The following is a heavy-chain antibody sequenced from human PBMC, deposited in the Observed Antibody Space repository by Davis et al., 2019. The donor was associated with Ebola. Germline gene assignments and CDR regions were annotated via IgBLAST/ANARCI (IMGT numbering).Heavy chain of an antibody. J-gene: IGHJ4*02. Sequence: ASVKVSCKASGYSFNTNGMHWVRQAPGQGLEWMGIIDPSGGATTYAQKFKGRVTMTRDTSTNTDYMQLSSLTSEDTAVYYCARDGSGIDFEYWGQGTLVTVSS. CDR3: ARDGSGIDFEY. CDR1: GYSFNTNG. V-gene: IGHV1-46*02. CDR2: IDPSGGAT. D-gene: IGHD1-26*01.